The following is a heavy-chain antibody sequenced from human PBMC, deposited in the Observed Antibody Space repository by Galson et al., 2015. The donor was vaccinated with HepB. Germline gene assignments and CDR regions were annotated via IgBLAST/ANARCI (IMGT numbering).Heavy chain of an antibody. CDR1: GFTFSSYS. V-gene: IGHV3-48*04. CDR2: ISSSSSTI. CDR3: ARDSFPGGYSGYDSAGPYYFDY. Sequence: SLRLSCAASGFTFSSYSMNWVRQDPGKGLEWVSYISSSSSTIYYADSVKGRFTISRGNAKNSLYLQMNSLRAEDTAVYYCARDSFPGGYSGYDSAGPYYFDYWGQGTLVTVSS. D-gene: IGHD5-12*01. J-gene: IGHJ4*02.